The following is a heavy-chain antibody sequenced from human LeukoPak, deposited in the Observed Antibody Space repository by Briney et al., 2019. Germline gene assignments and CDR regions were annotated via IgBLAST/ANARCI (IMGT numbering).Heavy chain of an antibody. CDR2: IYYSGST. CDR3: ARAIGYCSGGSCYHYFDY. J-gene: IGHJ4*02. CDR1: GGSISSYY. D-gene: IGHD2-15*01. Sequence: SETLSLTCTVSGGSISSYYWSWIRQPPVKGLEWIGYIYYSGSTNYNPSLKSRVTISVDTSKNQFSLKLSSVTAADTAVYYCARAIGYCSGGSCYHYFDYWVQGTLVTVSS. V-gene: IGHV4-59*13.